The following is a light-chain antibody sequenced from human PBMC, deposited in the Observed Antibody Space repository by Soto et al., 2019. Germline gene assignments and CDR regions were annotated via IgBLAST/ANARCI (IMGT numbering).Light chain of an antibody. CDR1: SSDVGSYNY. CDR2: EVS. CDR3: AVWDVSLTAWV. Sequence: QSALTQPASVSGSPGQSITISCTGTSSDVGSYNYVSWYQQHPGKAPKLMIYEVSDRPSGISSRFSGSKSGNTASLTISGLQTEDEADYYCAVWDVSLTAWVFGGGTKLTVL. J-gene: IGLJ3*02. V-gene: IGLV2-14*01.